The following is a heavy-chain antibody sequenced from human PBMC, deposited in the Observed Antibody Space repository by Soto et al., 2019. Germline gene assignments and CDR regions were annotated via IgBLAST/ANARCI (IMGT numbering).Heavy chain of an antibody. D-gene: IGHD5-18*01. CDR3: ARDWYSYRSDNWFDP. CDR2: IYYSGNT. J-gene: IGHJ5*02. Sequence: SETLSLTCTVSGDSISSYYWCWIRQPPGQGLEWIGYIYYSGNTNYNPSLKSRVTISVDTSKNQFSLKLSSVTAADTAVYYCARDWYSYRSDNWFDPWGQGTLVTVSS. V-gene: IGHV4-59*01. CDR1: GDSISSYY.